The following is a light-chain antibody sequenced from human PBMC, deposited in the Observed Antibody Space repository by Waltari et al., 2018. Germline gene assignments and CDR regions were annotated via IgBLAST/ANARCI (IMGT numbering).Light chain of an antibody. CDR3: QHYNSYGT. CDR1: QTISSW. CDR2: KAS. J-gene: IGKJ1*01. Sequence: DIQMTQSPSTLSAYVGDRVTITCRASQTISSWLAWYQQNPGKAPKLLIYKASSLESGVPSRFSGSGSGTEFTLTISSLQPDDFATYYCQHYNSYGTFGQGTKVEF. V-gene: IGKV1-5*03.